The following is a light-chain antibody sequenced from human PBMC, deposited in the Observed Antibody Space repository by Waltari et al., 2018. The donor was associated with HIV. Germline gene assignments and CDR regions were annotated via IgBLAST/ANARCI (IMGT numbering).Light chain of an antibody. Sequence: QSELTQPPSASGTPGQRVTISCSGSSSNTGSYTVNWYQQLPGTAPKLLIYANHQRPSGVPDRFSGSQSDTSASLAIGGLQSEDEADYYCATWDASLSGPVFGGGTKLTVL. CDR1: SSNTGSYT. J-gene: IGLJ2*01. V-gene: IGLV1-44*01. CDR2: ANH. CDR3: ATWDASLSGPV.